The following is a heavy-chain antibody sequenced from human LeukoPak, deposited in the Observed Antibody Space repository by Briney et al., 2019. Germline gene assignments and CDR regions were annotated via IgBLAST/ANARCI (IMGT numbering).Heavy chain of an antibody. Sequence: PGGSLRLSCAAAGFTFSSYAVSWVRQAPGKGLEWVPGISGGGSTTSYADSMKGRFTVSRDNSKNTLYLQMNSLRAEDTALYYCAKDSRTTTRGLFDYWGQGTLVTVSS. CDR1: GFTFSSYA. V-gene: IGHV3-23*01. D-gene: IGHD1-26*01. J-gene: IGHJ4*02. CDR3: AKDSRTTTRGLFDY. CDR2: ISGGGSTT.